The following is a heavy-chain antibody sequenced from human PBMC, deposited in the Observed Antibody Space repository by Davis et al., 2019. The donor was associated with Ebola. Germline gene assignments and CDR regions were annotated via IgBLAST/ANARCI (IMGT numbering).Heavy chain of an antibody. J-gene: IGHJ6*02. V-gene: IGHV4-59*11. Sequence: PSESLSLSCTVSGGSLSSHYLSWIRQPTGKRMECIRSIYYTGSAYYHSSLASRVTISVDTSQNQFSLKLSSVTAADTAVYYCARDRMVQSETYYYYGMDVWGQGTTVTVSS. CDR3: ARDRMVQSETYYYYGMDV. CDR2: IYYTGSA. CDR1: GGSLSSHY. D-gene: IGHD3-10*01.